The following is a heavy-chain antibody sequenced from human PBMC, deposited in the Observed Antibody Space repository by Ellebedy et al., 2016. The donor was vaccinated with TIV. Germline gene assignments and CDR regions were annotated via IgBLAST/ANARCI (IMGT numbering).Heavy chain of an antibody. J-gene: IGHJ4*02. V-gene: IGHV1-2*02. CDR2: TNPNSGGT. Sequence: AASVKVSCKAYGYTFTGYYMHWVRQAPGQGLEWMGWTNPNSGGTNYAQKFQGRVTMTRDTYISTAYMELSRLRSDDTAVYYWAREKGGKYYFDYWGQGTLVTVSS. CDR3: AREKGGKYYFDY. CDR1: GYTFTGYY.